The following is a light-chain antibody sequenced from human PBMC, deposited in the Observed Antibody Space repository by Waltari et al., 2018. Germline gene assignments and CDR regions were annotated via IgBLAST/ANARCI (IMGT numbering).Light chain of an antibody. Sequence: DIQMTQSPSTLSASVGDRFTITCRASQSFSSWLAWYQQKPGKAPKLLIYEASTLESGLPSRFSGSGSGTEFTLTISSLQPDDSATYFCQQYNRYPYTFGQGTKLEIK. CDR1: QSFSSW. V-gene: IGKV1-5*03. CDR2: EAS. J-gene: IGKJ2*01. CDR3: QQYNRYPYT.